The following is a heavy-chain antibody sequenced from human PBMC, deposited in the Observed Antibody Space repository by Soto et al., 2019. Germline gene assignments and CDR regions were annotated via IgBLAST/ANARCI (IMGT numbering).Heavy chain of an antibody. CDR3: VRDEGGYDILTGYYKAHHFDQ. Sequence: QVQLVQSRAEVKRPGDSVKVSCQASGYTFGHFYITWVRQAPGQGLEWMGAISPHNRNTNYAEKFRGRVTMTTDTSTTTAYMELRSLGSDDTAVYYCVRDEGGYDILTGYYKAHHFDQWGQGALVTVSS. CDR2: ISPHNRNT. CDR1: GYTFGHFY. J-gene: IGHJ4*02. V-gene: IGHV1-18*01. D-gene: IGHD3-9*01.